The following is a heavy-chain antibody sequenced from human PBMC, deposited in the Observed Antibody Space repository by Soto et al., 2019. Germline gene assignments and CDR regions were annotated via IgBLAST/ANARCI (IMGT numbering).Heavy chain of an antibody. D-gene: IGHD6-6*01. CDR2: ISSNGVGT. CDR1: GVTLSGYA. J-gene: IGHJ6*03. V-gene: IGHV3-64*01. CDR3: ARRARPDFYYMDV. Sequence: GGSLRLSCAASGVTLSGYAMDWVRQAPGKGLEYVSGISSNGVGTYYANSVQGRFTISRDNSKNTVYLQMGSLRPEDMAVYYCARRARPDFYYMDVWGKGTTVTVSS.